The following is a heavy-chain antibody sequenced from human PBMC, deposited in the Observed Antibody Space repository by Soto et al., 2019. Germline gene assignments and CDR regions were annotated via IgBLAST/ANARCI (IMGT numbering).Heavy chain of an antibody. V-gene: IGHV3-53*01. D-gene: IGHD1-20*01. CDR3: ARGVTVGVTGPDY. CDR2: IYTDGRT. J-gene: IGHJ4*02. CDR1: GFTVSSRY. Sequence: PGGSLRLSCAASGFTVSSRYMSWVRQAPGKGLEWVSVIYTDGRTFYADYVKGRFTISRDNSKNTLYLQMDSLRAEDTAVYYCARGVTVGVTGPDYWGQGKLVTVSS.